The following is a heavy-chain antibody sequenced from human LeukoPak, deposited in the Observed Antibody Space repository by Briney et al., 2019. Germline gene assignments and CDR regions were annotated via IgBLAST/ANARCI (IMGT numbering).Heavy chain of an antibody. V-gene: IGHV4-30-2*01. CDR1: GGSISSGGFS. CDR3: ASSSGYYPNKFDY. CDR2: IYHSGST. Sequence: PSETLSLTCAVSGGSISSGGFSWSWIRQPPGKGLEWLGYIYHSGSTYLNPSLKSRVTISVDRSKNQFSLKLSSVTAADTAVYYCASSSGYYPNKFDYWGQGTLVIVSS. J-gene: IGHJ4*02. D-gene: IGHD3-22*01.